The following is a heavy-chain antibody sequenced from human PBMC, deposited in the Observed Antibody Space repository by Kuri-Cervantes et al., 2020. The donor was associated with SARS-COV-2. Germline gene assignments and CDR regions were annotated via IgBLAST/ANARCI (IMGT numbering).Heavy chain of an antibody. CDR2: IYYSGST. V-gene: IGHV4-61*01. CDR3: ARESEAAAAFDY. D-gene: IGHD6-13*01. Sequence: SETLSLTCAVSGYSISSGYYWSWIQQPPGKGLEWIGYIYYSGSTNYNPSLKSRVTISVDTSKNQFSLKLSSVTAADTAVYYCARESEAAAAFDYWGQGTLVTVSS. CDR1: GYSISSGYY. J-gene: IGHJ4*02.